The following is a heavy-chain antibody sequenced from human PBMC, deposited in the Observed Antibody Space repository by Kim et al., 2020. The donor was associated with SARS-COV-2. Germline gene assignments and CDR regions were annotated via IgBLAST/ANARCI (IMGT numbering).Heavy chain of an antibody. J-gene: IGHJ4*02. CDR2: IYHSGST. Sequence: SETLSLTCTVSGYSISSGYYWGWIRQPPGKGLEWIGSIYHSGSTYYNPSLKSRVTISVDTSKNQFSLKLSSVTAADTAVYYCARAGRGTPNPPAVPYWGQGTLVTVSS. CDR1: GYSISSGYY. V-gene: IGHV4-38-2*02. D-gene: IGHD6-25*01. CDR3: ARAGRGTPNPPAVPY.